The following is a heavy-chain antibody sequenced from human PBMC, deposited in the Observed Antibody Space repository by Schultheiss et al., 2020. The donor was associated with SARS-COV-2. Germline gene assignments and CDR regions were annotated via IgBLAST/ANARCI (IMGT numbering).Heavy chain of an antibody. CDR2: IYYSGST. J-gene: IGHJ3*02. CDR1: GGSISSGGYY. V-gene: IGHV4-31*03. D-gene: IGHD3-22*01. CDR3: ARDSSGHYFLGVFDI. Sequence: SQTLSLTCTVSGGSISSGGYYWSWIRQHPGKGLEWIGYIYYSGSTNYNPSLKSRVTISVDTSRKQFSLKLNSVTAADTAVYYCARDSSGHYFLGVFDIWGRGTMVTVSS.